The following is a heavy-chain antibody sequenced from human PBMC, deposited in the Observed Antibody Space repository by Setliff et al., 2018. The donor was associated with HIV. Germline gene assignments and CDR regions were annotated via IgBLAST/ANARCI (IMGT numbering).Heavy chain of an antibody. D-gene: IGHD3-16*01. CDR2: IKQDGSEK. CDR3: AKGGGAMKYFVDY. Sequence: GGSLRLSCAASGFTFSSYWMSWVRQAPGKGLEWVANIKQDGSEKYYVDSVKGRFTISRDNAKNSLYLQMNSLRAEDTALYYCAKGGGAMKYFVDYWGQGTLVTVSS. CDR1: GFTFSSYW. V-gene: IGHV3-7*03. J-gene: IGHJ4*02.